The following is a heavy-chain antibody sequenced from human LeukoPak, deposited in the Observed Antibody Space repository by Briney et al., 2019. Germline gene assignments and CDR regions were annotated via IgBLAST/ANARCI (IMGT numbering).Heavy chain of an antibody. Sequence: PSETLSLTCTVSGGSISSYYWSWIRQPPGKGLEWIGYIYYSGSTNYNPSLKSRVTISVDTSKNQFSLRLSSVTAADTAVYYCARDLGYNYDYWGQGTLVTVSS. CDR1: GGSISSYY. D-gene: IGHD5-24*01. CDR3: ARDLGYNYDY. J-gene: IGHJ4*02. CDR2: IYYSGST. V-gene: IGHV4-59*01.